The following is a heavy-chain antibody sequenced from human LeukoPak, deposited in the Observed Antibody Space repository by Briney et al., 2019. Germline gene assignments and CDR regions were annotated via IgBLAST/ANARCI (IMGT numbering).Heavy chain of an antibody. D-gene: IGHD3-16*01. J-gene: IGHJ3*02. CDR3: ARDDALGDNALDI. CDR2: ILNDGSQE. CDR1: GFTFSSYG. V-gene: IGHV3-33*01. Sequence: VGSLRLSCAASGFTFSSYGMRWVRQAPGKGLEWVAVILNDGSQEKYADSVKGRFTISRDNSKNTLFLQMNSLRAEDTAVYYCARDDALGDNALDIWGQGTMVTVSS.